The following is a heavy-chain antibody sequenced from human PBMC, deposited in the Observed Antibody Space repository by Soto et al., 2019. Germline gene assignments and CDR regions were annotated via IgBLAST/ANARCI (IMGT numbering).Heavy chain of an antibody. J-gene: IGHJ5*02. V-gene: IGHV1-18*04. CDR2: ISPNNGNT. Sequence: ASVKVSCKASGYIFTTYSIAWVRQAPGQGLEWVGWISPNNGNTNYAQNAQGRVTMTTDTSTTTAYMELRSLTSDDTAVYYCAREDFGVHSSWFDPWGQGTLVTVSS. CDR3: AREDFGVHSSWFDP. D-gene: IGHD6-13*01. CDR1: GYIFTTYS.